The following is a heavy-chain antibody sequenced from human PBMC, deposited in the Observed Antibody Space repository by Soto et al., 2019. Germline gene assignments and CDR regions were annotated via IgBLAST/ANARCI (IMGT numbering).Heavy chain of an antibody. CDR2: INPSGGST. V-gene: IGHV1-46*01. D-gene: IGHD6-19*01. J-gene: IGHJ5*02. CDR3: ARDLNEYSSGRKPFWFDP. Sequence: KGSRASVKVSCKASGYTFTSYYMHWVRQAPGQGLEWMGIINPSGGSTSYAQKFQGRVTMTRDTSASTVYMELSSLRSEDTAVYYCARDLNEYSSGRKPFWFDPWGQGTLVTVSS. CDR1: GYTFTSYY.